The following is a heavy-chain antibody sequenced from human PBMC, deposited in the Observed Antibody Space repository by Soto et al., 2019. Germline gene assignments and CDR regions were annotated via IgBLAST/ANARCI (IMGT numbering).Heavy chain of an antibody. J-gene: IGHJ6*02. D-gene: IGHD2-2*01. CDR1: GGTFSSYA. Sequence: QVQLVQSGAEVKKPGSSVKVSCKASGGTFSSYAISWVRQAPGQGLEWMGGIIPIFGTANYAQEFQGRVTITADESTSTAYMELSSLRSEDTAVYYCARGECSSTSCYVYYYYGMDVWGQGTTVTVSS. CDR3: ARGECSSTSCYVYYYYGMDV. V-gene: IGHV1-69*01. CDR2: IIPIFGTA.